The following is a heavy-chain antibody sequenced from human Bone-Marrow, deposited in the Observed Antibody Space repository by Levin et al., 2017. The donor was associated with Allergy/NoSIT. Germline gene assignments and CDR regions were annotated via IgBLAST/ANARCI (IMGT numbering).Heavy chain of an antibody. Sequence: PSETLSLTCTVSGRSMTTDYWTWIRQSPGKGLEWIGNVYDGGSPRYNPSLRSRVIISVDMSKKQISLNLTSVTAADTAVYFCARFSDYAWVLGYWGRGVLVTVSS. CDR2: VYDGGSP. CDR1: GRSMTTDY. V-gene: IGHV4-59*01. CDR3: ARFSDYAWVLGY. D-gene: IGHD3-16*01. J-gene: IGHJ4*02.